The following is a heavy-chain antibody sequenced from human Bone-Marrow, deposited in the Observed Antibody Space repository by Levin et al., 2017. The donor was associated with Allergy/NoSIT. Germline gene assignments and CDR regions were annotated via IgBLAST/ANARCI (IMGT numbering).Heavy chain of an antibody. D-gene: IGHD1-14*01. CDR1: GFTFSSFE. Sequence: GESLKISCAASGFTFSSFEMNWVRQAPGKGLEWISYISGTSSTIYYADSVKGRFTVSRDNAKNSLYLQMSSLRAEDTALYYCARLFGFRNTHYWGQGTLVSVSS. CDR2: ISGTSSTI. CDR3: ARLFGFRNTHY. J-gene: IGHJ4*02. V-gene: IGHV3-48*03.